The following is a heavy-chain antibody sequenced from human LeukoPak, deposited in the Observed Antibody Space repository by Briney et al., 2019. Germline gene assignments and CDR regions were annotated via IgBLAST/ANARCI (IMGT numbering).Heavy chain of an antibody. Sequence: GGSLRLSCAASGFTFSDYYMSWIRQAPGKGREWVSYISSSGSTIYYADSVKGRFTISRDNANNSLYLQMNSLRAEDTAVYYCARVPPTGRVYYYYYMDVWGKGTTVTASS. D-gene: IGHD1-1*01. CDR2: ISSSGSTI. CDR3: ARVPPTGRVYYYYYMDV. J-gene: IGHJ6*03. CDR1: GFTFSDYY. V-gene: IGHV3-11*01.